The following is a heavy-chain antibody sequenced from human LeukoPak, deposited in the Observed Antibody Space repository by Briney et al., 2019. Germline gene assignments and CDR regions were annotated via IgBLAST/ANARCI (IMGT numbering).Heavy chain of an antibody. V-gene: IGHV4-61*01. CDR1: AYSISSGYY. Sequence: SETLSLTCTVSAYSISSGYYWGWIRQPPGKGLEWIGYIYYSGSTNYNPSLKSRVTISVDTSKNQFSLKLSSVTAADTAVYYCARSPSVYYYYYMDVWGKGTTVTVSS. CDR2: IYYSGST. J-gene: IGHJ6*03. CDR3: ARSPSVYYYYYMDV.